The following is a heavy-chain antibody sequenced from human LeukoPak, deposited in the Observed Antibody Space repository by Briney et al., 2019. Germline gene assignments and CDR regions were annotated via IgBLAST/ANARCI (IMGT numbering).Heavy chain of an antibody. Sequence: SETLSLTCTVSGYSISSGYYWSWIRQPPGKGLEWIGYIYYSGSTNYNPSLKSRVTISVDTSKNQFSLKLSSVTAADTAVYYCARASSAAGFRGYMDVWGKGTTVTVSS. CDR3: ARASSAAGFRGYMDV. J-gene: IGHJ6*03. CDR2: IYYSGST. CDR1: GYSISSGYY. D-gene: IGHD6-13*01. V-gene: IGHV4-61*01.